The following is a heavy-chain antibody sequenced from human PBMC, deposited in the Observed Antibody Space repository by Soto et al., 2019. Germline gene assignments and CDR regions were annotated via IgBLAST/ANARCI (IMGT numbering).Heavy chain of an antibody. J-gene: IGHJ6*02. D-gene: IGHD3-22*01. CDR3: AKGPEYYYDSSGYYWGIHYYSGMDV. V-gene: IGHV3-30*18. CDR1: GFTFSSYG. CDR2: ISYDGSNK. Sequence: GGSLRLSCAASGFTFSSYGMHWVRQAPGKGLEWVAVISYDGSNKYYADSVKGRFTISRDNSKNTLYLQMNSLRAEDTAVYYCAKGPEYYYDSSGYYWGIHYYSGMDVWGQGTTVTVSS.